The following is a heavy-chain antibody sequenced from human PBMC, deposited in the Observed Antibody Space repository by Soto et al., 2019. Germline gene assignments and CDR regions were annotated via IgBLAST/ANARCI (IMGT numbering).Heavy chain of an antibody. V-gene: IGHV4-59*01. J-gene: IGHJ3*02. CDR3: ARRRGSAFDI. CDR1: GGSISSYY. Sequence: SETLSLTCTVSGGSISSYYWSWIRQPPGKGLEWIGYIYYSGSTNYNPSLKSRVTISVDTSKNQFSLKLSSVTAADTAVYYWARRRGSAFDIWGQGTMVTVSS. D-gene: IGHD3-10*01. CDR2: IYYSGST.